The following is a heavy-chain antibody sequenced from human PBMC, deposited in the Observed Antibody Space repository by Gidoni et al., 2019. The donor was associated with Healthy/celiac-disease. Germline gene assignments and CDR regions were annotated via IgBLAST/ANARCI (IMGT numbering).Heavy chain of an antibody. D-gene: IGHD6-13*01. CDR1: GYSISSGYY. V-gene: IGHV4-38-2*02. CDR3: AGTGIAAAGTVDY. CDR2: IYHSGST. Sequence: QVQLQESGPGLVKPSETLSLTCTVPGYSISSGYYWGWIRQPPGKGLEWIGSIYHSGSTYYNPSLKSRVTISVDTSKNQFSLKLSSVTAADTAVYYCAGTGIAAAGTVDYWGQGTLVTVSS. J-gene: IGHJ4*02.